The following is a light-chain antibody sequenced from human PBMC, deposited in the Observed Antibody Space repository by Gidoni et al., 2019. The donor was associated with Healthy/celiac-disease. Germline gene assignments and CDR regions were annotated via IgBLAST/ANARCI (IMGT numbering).Light chain of an antibody. J-gene: IGKJ2*01. CDR3: QQSNSTPFT. CDR2: AAS. V-gene: IGKV1-39*01. Sequence: DIQMTQSPSSLSASVGDRVTITCRASQGISSYLDWYQQKPGKAPKLLVYAASSLQSGVPSRFSGSGAGTDFTHTISSLQPEDFATYYCQQSNSTPFTFGQGTRLEIK. CDR1: QGISSY.